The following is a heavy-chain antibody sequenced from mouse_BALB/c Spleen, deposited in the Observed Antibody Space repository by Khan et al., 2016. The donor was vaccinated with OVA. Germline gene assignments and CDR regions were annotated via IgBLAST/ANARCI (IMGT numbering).Heavy chain of an antibody. V-gene: IGHV3-2*02. CDR1: GYSITSGYA. J-gene: IGHJ2*01. Sequence: EVQLQESGPGLVKPSQSLSLTCTVTGYSITSGYAWNWIRQFPGNKLEWMGYISYSGVTSYTPSLKSRISITRDTSKNQFFLQLNSVTTKDTATYDCARGNYYGYYFDYWGQGTTLTVSS. CDR2: ISYSGVT. CDR3: ARGNYYGYYFDY. D-gene: IGHD1-1*01.